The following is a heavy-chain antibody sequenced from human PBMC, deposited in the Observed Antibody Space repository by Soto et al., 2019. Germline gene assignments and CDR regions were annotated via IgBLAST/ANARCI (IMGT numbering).Heavy chain of an antibody. J-gene: IGHJ5*02. CDR2: INHSGST. D-gene: IGHD2-8*01. V-gene: IGHV4-34*01. Sequence: SETLSLTCAVYGGSFSGYYWSWIRQPPGKGPEWIGEINHSGSTNYNPSLKSRVTISVDTSKNQFSLKLSSVTAADTAVYYCAAHAGVYDGYNWFDPWGQGTLVTVSS. CDR1: GGSFSGYY. CDR3: AAHAGVYDGYNWFDP.